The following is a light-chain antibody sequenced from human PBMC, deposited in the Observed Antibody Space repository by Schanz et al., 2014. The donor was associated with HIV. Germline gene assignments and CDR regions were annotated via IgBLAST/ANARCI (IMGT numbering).Light chain of an antibody. CDR1: QAINNF. V-gene: IGKV1-9*01. CDR3: QQLKREPVGA. Sequence: DIPLTQSPSFLSASVGDRVTITCRASQAINNFLAWYQQKPGKAPKLLIYAASTLQSGVPSRFSGSGSGTEFTLTISSLQPEDFATYYCQQLKREPVGAFGPGTKVDV. J-gene: IGKJ3*01. CDR2: AAS.